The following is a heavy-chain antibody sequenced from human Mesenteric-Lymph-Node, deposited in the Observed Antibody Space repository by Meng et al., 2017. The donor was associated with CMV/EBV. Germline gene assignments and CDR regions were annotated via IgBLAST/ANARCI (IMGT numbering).Heavy chain of an antibody. V-gene: IGHV3-48*03. Sequence: GESLKISCEASGFPFNDYEMNWVRQAPGKGLEWVSYISGGASTIYYADSVKGRFTISRDNAKNSLYLQMNSLSGEDTAVYYCSRRLPSEGYDWWGQGTLVTVSS. CDR1: GFPFNDYE. CDR3: SRRLPSEGYDW. D-gene: IGHD5-12*01. CDR2: ISGGASTI. J-gene: IGHJ4*02.